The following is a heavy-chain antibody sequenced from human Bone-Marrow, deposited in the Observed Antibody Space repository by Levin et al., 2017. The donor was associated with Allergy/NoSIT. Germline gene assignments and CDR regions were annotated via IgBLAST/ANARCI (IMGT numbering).Heavy chain of an antibody. D-gene: IGHD2-2*01. V-gene: IGHV4-39*01. CDR1: GGSISSSSHY. J-gene: IGHJ4*02. CDR2: IYYGGST. CDR3: ATRNSCTSTSCQKYFDS. Sequence: SETLSLTCTVSGGSISSSSHYWGWLRQPPGKGLEWIGSIYYGGSTYYNPTLKSRVTISVDTSKNQFSLKLSSVTAADTAVYYCATRNSCTSTSCQKYFDSWGQGTLVTVSS.